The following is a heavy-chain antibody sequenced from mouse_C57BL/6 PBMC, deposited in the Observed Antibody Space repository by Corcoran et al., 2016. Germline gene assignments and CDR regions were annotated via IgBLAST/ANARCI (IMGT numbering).Heavy chain of an antibody. J-gene: IGHJ1*03. V-gene: IGHV1-19*01. CDR1: GYTFTDYY. CDR2: INPYNGGT. Sequence: EVQLQQSGPVLVKPGASVKMSCKASGYTFTDYYMNWVKQSHGKSLEWIGVINPYNGGTSYNQKFKGKATLTVDKSSSTAYMELNSLTSEDSAVYYCARSKVITTDFDVWGTGTTVTVSS. D-gene: IGHD2-4*01. CDR3: ARSKVITTDFDV.